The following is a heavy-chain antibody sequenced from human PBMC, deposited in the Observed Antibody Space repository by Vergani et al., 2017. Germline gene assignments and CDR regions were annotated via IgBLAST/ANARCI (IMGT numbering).Heavy chain of an antibody. CDR3: ARQRPVSGWSPGDFDD. D-gene: IGHD6-19*01. J-gene: IGHJ4*02. CDR1: ADSISSGSYY. CDR2: IYYSGLT. Sequence: QLQLQQSGPGFVKPSETLFLTCTVSADSISSGSYYWGWIRQPPGKSLEWIGGIYYSGLTYYNPSLKSPVAISVDTSKNQFSLKVTSVTAADTAVYFCARQRPVSGWSPGDFDDWGQGILVTVSS. V-gene: IGHV4-39*01.